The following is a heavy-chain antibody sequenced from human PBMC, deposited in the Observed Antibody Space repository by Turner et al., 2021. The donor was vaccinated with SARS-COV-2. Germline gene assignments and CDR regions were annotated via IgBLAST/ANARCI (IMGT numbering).Heavy chain of an antibody. Sequence: EVQLVVSGGGLVLPGGSLLLPCAASGFTFISYSMNWVSQAPGKGLEWVSDIRSSSRTIYDADARKGRLTISRDNDKNSMYLQMNSLRDEDTAVYYCAKWGFRDFWSGYYRGDDYYGMDVWGQGTTVTVSS. CDR3: AKWGFRDFWSGYYRGDDYYGMDV. CDR1: GFTFISYS. D-gene: IGHD3-3*01. J-gene: IGHJ6*02. CDR2: IRSSSRTI. V-gene: IGHV3-48*02.